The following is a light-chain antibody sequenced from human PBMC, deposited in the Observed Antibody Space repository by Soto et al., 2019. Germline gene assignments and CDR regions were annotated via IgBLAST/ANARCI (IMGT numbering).Light chain of an antibody. CDR2: DRS. Sequence: QSVLTQPPSVSAAPGQRVSISCSGTRSNIGNNYVSWYQQFPGRAPKLLIYDRSKRPSGIPDRFSASKFGTSATLGITGLQTADEADYYCAAWDSSLSGGVFGGGTKLTVL. CDR3: AAWDSSLSGGV. V-gene: IGLV1-51*01. CDR1: RSNIGNNY. J-gene: IGLJ3*02.